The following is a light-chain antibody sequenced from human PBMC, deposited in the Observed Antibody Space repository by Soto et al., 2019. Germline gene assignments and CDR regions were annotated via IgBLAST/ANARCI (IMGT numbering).Light chain of an antibody. V-gene: IGKV1-5*03. CDR1: HTISSW. J-gene: IGKJ3*01. Sequence: DIQMTQSPSTLSASVGDRVTITCRASHTISSWLAWYQQKPGQAPKLLIYKASSLESAVPSRFSGSGSGTDFTLTISSLEPEDFAVYFCQQRSDWPPFTFGPGTKVDI. CDR2: KAS. CDR3: QQRSDWPPFT.